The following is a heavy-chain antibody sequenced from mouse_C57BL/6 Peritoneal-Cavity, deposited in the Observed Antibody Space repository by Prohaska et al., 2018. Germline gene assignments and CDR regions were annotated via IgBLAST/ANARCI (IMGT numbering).Heavy chain of an antibody. CDR3: ARNSGSYYCSRDWYFDV. D-gene: IGHD1-1*01. CDR2: IYPGSGNT. V-gene: IGHV1-84*01. J-gene: IGHJ1*03. Sequence: QIQLQQSGPELVKPGASVKISCKASGYTFTDYYINWVKQRPGQGLEWIGWIYPGSGNTKYNEKFKGKATLTVDTSSSTAYMQLSSLTSEDSAVYFCARNSGSYYCSRDWYFDVWGTGTTVTVSS. CDR1: GYTFTDYY.